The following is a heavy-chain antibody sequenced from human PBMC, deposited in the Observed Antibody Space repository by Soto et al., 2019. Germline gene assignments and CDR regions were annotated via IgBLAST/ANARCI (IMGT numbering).Heavy chain of an antibody. V-gene: IGHV3-23*01. CDR1: GFTFSNYA. CDR3: AKATMTLVVIRLDS. D-gene: IGHD3-22*01. CDR2: IRGRGGST. Sequence: PGGSLRLSCAASGFTFSNYAMNWVRQAPGKGLEWVSTIRGRGGSTYYADSVKGRFTISRDNSKNILYLQMNSLRAEDTAVYYCAKATMTLVVIRLDSWGKGSMVHVSS. J-gene: IGHJ5*01.